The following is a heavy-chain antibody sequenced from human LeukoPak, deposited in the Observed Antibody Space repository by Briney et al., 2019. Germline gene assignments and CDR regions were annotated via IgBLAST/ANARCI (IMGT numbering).Heavy chain of an antibody. CDR3: AISPKLGISSGNWYFDL. Sequence: GASVKVSCKASGYTFTSYYMHWVRQAPGQGLEWMGIINPSGGSTSYAQKFQGRVTMTRDMSTSTVYMELSSLRSEDTAVYYCAISPKLGISSGNWYFDLWGCGTLVTVSS. V-gene: IGHV1-46*01. J-gene: IGHJ2*01. D-gene: IGHD7-27*01. CDR1: GYTFTSYY. CDR2: INPSGGST.